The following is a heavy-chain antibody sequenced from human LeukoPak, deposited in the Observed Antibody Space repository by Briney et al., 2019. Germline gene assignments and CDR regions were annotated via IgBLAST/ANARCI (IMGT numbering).Heavy chain of an antibody. Sequence: SETLSLTCTVSGGSISSYYWSWIRQPPGKGLEWIGYIYYSGSTNYNPSLKSRVTISVDTSKNQSSLKLSSVTAADTAVYYCARDRPNDYGDKGWFDPWGQGTLVTVSS. V-gene: IGHV4-59*01. CDR1: GGSISSYY. J-gene: IGHJ5*02. CDR3: ARDRPNDYGDKGWFDP. CDR2: IYYSGST. D-gene: IGHD4-17*01.